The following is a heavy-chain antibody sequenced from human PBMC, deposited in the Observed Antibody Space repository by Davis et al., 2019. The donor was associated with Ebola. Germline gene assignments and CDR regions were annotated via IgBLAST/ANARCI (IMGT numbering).Heavy chain of an antibody. CDR1: GYTFTSYG. Sequence: AASVKVSCKASGYTFTSYGISWVRQAPGQGLEWMGWISAYNGNTNYAQKLQGRVTMTTDTSTSTAYMELRSLRSDDTAVYYCARDVHSSSGWYPYVGSYYYYGMDVWGQGTTVTVSS. CDR3: ARDVHSSSGWYPYVGSYYYYGMDV. CDR2: ISAYNGNT. J-gene: IGHJ6*02. D-gene: IGHD6-19*01. V-gene: IGHV1-18*01.